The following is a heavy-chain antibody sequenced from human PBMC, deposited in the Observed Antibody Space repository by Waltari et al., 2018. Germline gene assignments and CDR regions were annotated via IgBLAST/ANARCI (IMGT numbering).Heavy chain of an antibody. Sequence: EVQLVESGGGLVQPGRYLRLSCAASGFSFDDYPFHWVRQAPGKGLEWVSGISWKSGSTAYADSVEGRFTISRDNAKNSLYLQMHSLRPEDTALYYCVKDRGLYSSSSGLDYWGQGTLVTVSS. CDR2: ISWKSGST. J-gene: IGHJ4*02. CDR3: VKDRGLYSSSSGLDY. D-gene: IGHD6-6*01. CDR1: GFSFDDYP. V-gene: IGHV3-9*01.